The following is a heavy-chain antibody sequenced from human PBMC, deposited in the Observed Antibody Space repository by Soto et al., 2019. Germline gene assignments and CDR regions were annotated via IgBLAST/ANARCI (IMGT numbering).Heavy chain of an antibody. J-gene: IGHJ5*02. V-gene: IGHV3-23*01. CDR2: FNGNGGGT. CDR3: AKDNSLHWFDP. CDR1: GLSFSTYA. Sequence: GGSLRLSWAPSGLSFSTYAMRWVRQAPEKGLEWVSTFNGNGGGTYYSDSVKGRFTISRDNSKNTLYLQMDSLRAEDTSTYYCAKDNSLHWFDPWGQGTLVTVSS. D-gene: IGHD2-15*01.